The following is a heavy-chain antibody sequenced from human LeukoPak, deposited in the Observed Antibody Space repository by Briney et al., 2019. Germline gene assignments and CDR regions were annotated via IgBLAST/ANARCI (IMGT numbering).Heavy chain of an antibody. CDR1: GFTTHYW. D-gene: IGHD3-3*01. CDR2: IRSSSSYI. CDR3: ARDGVFDY. Sequence: GGSLRLSCTASGFTTHYWLNWVRQSPGKGLEWVSSIRSSSSYINYADSVKGRFTISRDNAKNSLYLQMNSLRAEDTAVYYCARDGVFDYWGQGSLVTVSS. V-gene: IGHV3-21*01. J-gene: IGHJ4*02.